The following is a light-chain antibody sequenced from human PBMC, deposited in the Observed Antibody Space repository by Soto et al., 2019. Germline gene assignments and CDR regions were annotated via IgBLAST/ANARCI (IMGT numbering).Light chain of an antibody. V-gene: IGLV1-40*01. Sequence: QSVLTQPPSVSGAPGQRVTISCTGSSSNIGAGYDVHWYQQLPGTPPKLLIYGNSNRPSGVPDRISGSKSGTSASLAITGLQDEDEADYYCQSYDSSLSGYVVFGGGTKLTVL. CDR3: QSYDSSLSGYVV. J-gene: IGLJ2*01. CDR1: SSNIGAGYD. CDR2: GNS.